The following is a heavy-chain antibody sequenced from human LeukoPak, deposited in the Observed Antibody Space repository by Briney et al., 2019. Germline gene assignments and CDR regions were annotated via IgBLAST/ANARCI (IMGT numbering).Heavy chain of an antibody. CDR2: IYYSGST. V-gene: IGHV4-59*01. J-gene: IGHJ4*02. Sequence: PSETLSLTCSVSDGSIRSYYWSWIRQPPGKGLEWIGYIYYSGSTNYNPSLKSRVAMSVDTSRNQFSLILSSVTAADTAVYYCARGLNCYDILTGVDFWGQGTLVTVSS. D-gene: IGHD3-9*01. CDR1: DGSIRSYY. CDR3: ARGLNCYDILTGVDF.